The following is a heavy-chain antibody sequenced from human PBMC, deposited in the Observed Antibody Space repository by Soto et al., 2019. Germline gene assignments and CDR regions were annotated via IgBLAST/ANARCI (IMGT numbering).Heavy chain of an antibody. J-gene: IGHJ4*02. D-gene: IGHD6-19*01. CDR1: GYTFTSYG. Sequence: QVQLVQSGAEVKKPGASVKVSCKAYGYTFTSYGISWVRQAPGQGLEWMGWISAYNGNTNYAQKLQSRVTMTTDTSTTTAYMELRSLRSDDTAVYYCAREGPLIAVAGTWPGKNYWGQGTLVTVSS. V-gene: IGHV1-18*01. CDR2: ISAYNGNT. CDR3: AREGPLIAVAGTWPGKNY.